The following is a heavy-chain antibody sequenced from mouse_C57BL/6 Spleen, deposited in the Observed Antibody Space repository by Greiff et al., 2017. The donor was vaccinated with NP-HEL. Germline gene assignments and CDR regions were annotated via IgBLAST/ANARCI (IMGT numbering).Heavy chain of an antibody. Sequence: QVQLQQSGPELVKPGASVKISCKASGYAFSSSWMNWVKQRPGKGLEWIGRIYPGDGDTNYNGKFKGKATLTADKSSSTAYMQLSSLTSEDSAVYFCARDYGYYYAMDYWGQGTSLTVSS. D-gene: IGHD1-1*01. CDR2: IYPGDGDT. V-gene: IGHV1-82*01. CDR3: ARDYGYYYAMDY. CDR1: GYAFSSSW. J-gene: IGHJ4*01.